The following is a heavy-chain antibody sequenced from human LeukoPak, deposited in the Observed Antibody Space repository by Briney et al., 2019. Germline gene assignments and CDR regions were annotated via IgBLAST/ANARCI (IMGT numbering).Heavy chain of an antibody. V-gene: IGHV3-48*01. CDR1: GFTFSSYS. J-gene: IGHJ6*02. D-gene: IGHD3-10*01. CDR2: ISSSSSSTI. CDR3: ARESVLWFGESHYYYGMDV. Sequence: GGSLRLSCAASGFTFSSYSMNWVRQAPGKGLEWVSYISSSSSSTIYYADSVKGRFTISRDNAKNSLYLQMNSLRAEDTAVYYCARESVLWFGESHYYYGMDVWGQGTTVTVSS.